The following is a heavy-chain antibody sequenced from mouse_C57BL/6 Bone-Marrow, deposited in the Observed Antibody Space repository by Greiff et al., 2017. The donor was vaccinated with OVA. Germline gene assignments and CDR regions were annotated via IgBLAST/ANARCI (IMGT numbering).Heavy chain of an antibody. CDR3: AREDYGSLDY. D-gene: IGHD1-1*01. V-gene: IGHV1-69*01. CDR2: IDPSDSYT. J-gene: IGHJ2*01. Sequence: QVQLQQPGAELVMPGASVKLSCKASGYTFTSYWLHWVKQRPGQGLEWIGEIDPSDSYTNYNQKFKGKSTLTVDKSSSTAYMQLSSLTSEDSAVYYCAREDYGSLDYWGQGTTRTVSS. CDR1: GYTFTSYW.